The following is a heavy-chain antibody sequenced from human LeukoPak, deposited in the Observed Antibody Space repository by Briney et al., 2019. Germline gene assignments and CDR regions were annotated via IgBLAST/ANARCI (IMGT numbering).Heavy chain of an antibody. D-gene: IGHD3-3*01. V-gene: IGHV4-61*01. CDR1: GDSVSSGSHY. J-gene: IGHJ6*03. Sequence: PSETLSLTCTVSGDSVSSGSHYWSWIRQPPGKGLECIGYISNSGSTNYNPSLKSRVTISVDASKNQLSLNLNSVTAADTAVYCWARSYYDFWSGSYYYYMDVWGKGTTVTVSS. CDR3: ARSYYDFWSGSYYYYMDV. CDR2: ISNSGST.